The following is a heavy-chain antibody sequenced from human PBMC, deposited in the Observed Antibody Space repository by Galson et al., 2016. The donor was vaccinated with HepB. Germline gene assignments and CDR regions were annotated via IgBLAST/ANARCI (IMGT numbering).Heavy chain of an antibody. D-gene: IGHD3-22*01. Sequence: TLSLTCTVSGASISSGGNYWTWIRHHPGKGLEWIGHIFYTGSTTVNPSLKSRLTLSVDTSENLFSLKLTSVTAADTAVYYCVRDSPYYYDNSGQRAFDAWGQGTMVIVSS. V-gene: IGHV4-31*03. J-gene: IGHJ3*01. CDR1: GASISSGGNY. CDR2: IFYTGST. CDR3: VRDSPYYYDNSGQRAFDA.